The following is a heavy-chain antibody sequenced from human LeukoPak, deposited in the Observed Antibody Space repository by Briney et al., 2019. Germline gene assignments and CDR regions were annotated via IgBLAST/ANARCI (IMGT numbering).Heavy chain of an antibody. CDR3: ARHLYGSVDY. CDR1: GGSFSGYY. CDR2: IYYSGST. J-gene: IGHJ4*02. D-gene: IGHD3-10*01. Sequence: SETLSLTCAVYGGSFSGYYWSWIRQPPGKGLEWIGSIYYSGSTYYNPSLKSRVTISVDTSKNQFSLKLSSVTAADTAVYYCARHLYGSVDYWGQGTLVTVSS. V-gene: IGHV4-39*01.